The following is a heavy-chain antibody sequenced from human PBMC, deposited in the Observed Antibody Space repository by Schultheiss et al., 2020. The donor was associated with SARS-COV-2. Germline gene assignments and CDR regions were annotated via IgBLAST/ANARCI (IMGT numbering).Heavy chain of an antibody. J-gene: IGHJ4*02. D-gene: IGHD3-22*01. CDR1: GGSFSGDY. V-gene: IGHV4-34*01. CDR3: ARDRFHFDSSGLPAY. CDR2: INHSGST. Sequence: SETLSLTCAVYGGSFSGDYWSWIRQPPGKGLEWIGEINHSGSTNYNPSLKSRVTMSVDTSENQFSLKLSSVTAADTAVYYCARDRFHFDSSGLPAYWGQGTLVTVSS.